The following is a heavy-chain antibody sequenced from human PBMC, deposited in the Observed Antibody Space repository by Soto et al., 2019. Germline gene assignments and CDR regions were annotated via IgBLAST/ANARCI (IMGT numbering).Heavy chain of an antibody. D-gene: IGHD1-26*01. V-gene: IGHV4-34*01. J-gene: IGHJ4*02. CDR3: ASGPVGAAFGY. Sequence: PSETLSLTCAVYGGSFSGYYWSWIRQPPGKGLEWIGEINHSGSTNYNPSLKSRVTISVDTSKNQFSLKLSSVTAADTAVYYCASGPVGAAFGYWGQGTLVTVSS. CDR1: GGSFSGYY. CDR2: INHSGST.